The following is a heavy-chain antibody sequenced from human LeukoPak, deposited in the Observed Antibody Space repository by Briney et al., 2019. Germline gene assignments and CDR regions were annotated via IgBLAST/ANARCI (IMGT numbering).Heavy chain of an antibody. J-gene: IGHJ4*02. V-gene: IGHV3-21*01. CDR1: GFPFSSYS. CDR2: ISSSSSYI. D-gene: IGHD4-11*01. CDR3: ARDSYSNYLFDY. Sequence: PGGSLRLSCAASGFPFSSYSMNWVRQAPGKGLEWVSSISSSSSYIYYADSVQGRFTISRDNAKNSLYLQMNSLRAEDTAVYYCARDSYSNYLFDYWGQGTLVTVSS.